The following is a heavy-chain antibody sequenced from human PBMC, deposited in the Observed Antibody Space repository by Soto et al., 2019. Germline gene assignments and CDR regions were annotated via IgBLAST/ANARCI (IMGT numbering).Heavy chain of an antibody. CDR2: ISGSGGST. Sequence: GGSLRLSCAASGFTFSSYAMSWVRQAPGKGREWVSAISGSGGSTYYADSVKGRFTISRDNSKNTLYLQMNSLRAEDTAVYYCAKDQMPPDITRIVVVMHGMDVWGQGTTVTVSS. CDR1: GFTFSSYA. J-gene: IGHJ6*02. V-gene: IGHV3-23*01. CDR3: AKDQMPPDITRIVVVMHGMDV. D-gene: IGHD3-22*01.